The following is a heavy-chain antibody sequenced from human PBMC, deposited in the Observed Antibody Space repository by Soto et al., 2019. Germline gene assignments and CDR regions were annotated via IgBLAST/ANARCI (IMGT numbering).Heavy chain of an antibody. CDR2: ISGSGGTT. J-gene: IGHJ6*02. V-gene: IGHV3-23*01. CDR1: GFTFSSYA. Sequence: GGSLRLSXAASGFTFSSYAMSWVRQAAGKGLEWVSDISGSGGTTYYADSVKGRFTISRDSSKNTLYLQMNSLRAEDTAVYYCAKGRAPFLGRGMDVWGQGTTVTVSS. CDR3: AKGRAPFLGRGMDV.